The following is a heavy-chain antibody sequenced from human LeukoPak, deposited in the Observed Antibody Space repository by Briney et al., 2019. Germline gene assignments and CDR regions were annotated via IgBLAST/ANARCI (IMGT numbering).Heavy chain of an antibody. CDR1: TGSLSSYY. Sequence: SETLSLTCTVSTGSLSSYYWSWIRQPPGKGREWIGYISYSGSTNYNPSLKSRVTISADRSKNQFSLKLSSVTAADTAVYYCARVREWFDPWGQGTLVTVSS. CDR3: ARVREWFDP. CDR2: ISYSGST. D-gene: IGHD5-24*01. V-gene: IGHV4-59*01. J-gene: IGHJ5*02.